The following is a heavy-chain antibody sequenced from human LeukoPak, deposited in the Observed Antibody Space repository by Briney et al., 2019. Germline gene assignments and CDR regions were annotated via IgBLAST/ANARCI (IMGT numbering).Heavy chain of an antibody. CDR2: VYYTGST. CDR3: VDHYDSRGYVWV. CDR1: GGSINSYY. Sequence: SETLSLTCTVSGGSINSYYWGWIRQPPGKGLEWIGSVYYTGSTYYNPSLKSRVTISVDTSKNQFSLKLSSVTATDTAVYYCVDHYDSRGYVWVWGQGTLVTVSS. V-gene: IGHV4-39*01. D-gene: IGHD3-22*01. J-gene: IGHJ4*02.